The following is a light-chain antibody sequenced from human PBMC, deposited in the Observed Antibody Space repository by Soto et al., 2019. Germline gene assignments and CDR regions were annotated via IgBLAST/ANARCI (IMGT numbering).Light chain of an antibody. CDR2: DSF. CDR3: QQRSPGPLRFP. CDR1: QSVSSF. V-gene: IGKV3-11*01. Sequence: EIVLTQSPATLSLSPGERATLSCRASQSVSSFLAWYQQKPGQAPRLLIYDSFNRATGIPTRFSGSGSGTDFTLTISSLEPEDFAVYYCQQRSPGPLRFPCGPGPKVDIK. J-gene: IGKJ3*01.